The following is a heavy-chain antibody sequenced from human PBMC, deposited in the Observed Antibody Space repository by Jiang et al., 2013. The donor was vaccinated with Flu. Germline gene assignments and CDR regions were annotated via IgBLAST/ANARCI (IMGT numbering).Heavy chain of an antibody. CDR2: IYWDDDK. D-gene: IGHD6-13*01. CDR1: GFSLSTSGVG. J-gene: IGHJ3*02. V-gene: IGHV2-5*02. Sequence: KPTQTLTLTCTFSGFSLSTSGVGVGWIRQPPGKALEWLALIYWDDDKRYSPSLKSRLTITKDASKNQVVLTMTNMDPVDTATYYCAHSYSSRGLGAFDIWGQGTMLTVSS. CDR3: AHSYSSRGLGAFDI.